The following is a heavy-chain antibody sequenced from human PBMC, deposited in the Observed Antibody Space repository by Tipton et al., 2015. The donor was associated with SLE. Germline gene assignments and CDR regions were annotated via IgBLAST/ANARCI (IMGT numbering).Heavy chain of an antibody. V-gene: IGHV4-34*01. D-gene: IGHD3-3*01. CDR3: ARGGLFWSPSLVAANYFDS. Sequence: LRLSCTASGFALGDYSVTWVRQPPGKGLEWIGEINHSGNTNFNPSLGSRVTVSVDTSNNQFSLRLSSVTAADTATYYCARGGLFWSPSLVAANYFDSWGQGTLVTVSS. J-gene: IGHJ4*02. CDR1: GFALGDYS. CDR2: INHSGNT.